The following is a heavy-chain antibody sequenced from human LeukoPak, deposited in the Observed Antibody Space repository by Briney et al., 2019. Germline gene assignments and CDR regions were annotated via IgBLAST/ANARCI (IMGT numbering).Heavy chain of an antibody. Sequence: PSETLSLTCAVSGYSVSSGYYWGWIRQPPGMGLEWIGSIYHSGSTYYNPSLKSRVTISLDTSKNQFSLNLRSVTAADTAVYYCARVYCNSISCYFSNWFDPWGQGTLVTVSS. J-gene: IGHJ5*02. D-gene: IGHD2-2*01. V-gene: IGHV4-38-2*01. CDR2: IYHSGST. CDR3: ARVYCNSISCYFSNWFDP. CDR1: GYSVSSGYY.